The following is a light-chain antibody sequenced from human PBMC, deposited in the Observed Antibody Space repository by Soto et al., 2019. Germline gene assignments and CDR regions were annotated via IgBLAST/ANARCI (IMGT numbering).Light chain of an antibody. Sequence: QSVLPQPPSASGTPGQTVTISCSGSRSNIGNNYVCWYQQLPGAAPKLLIYRNTQRPSGVPDRFSGSKSGTAASLAISGLRSEDEADYFCEAWDDSLSGHVFGTGTKVTVL. CDR3: EAWDDSLSGHV. CDR1: RSNIGNNY. V-gene: IGLV1-47*01. CDR2: RNT. J-gene: IGLJ1*01.